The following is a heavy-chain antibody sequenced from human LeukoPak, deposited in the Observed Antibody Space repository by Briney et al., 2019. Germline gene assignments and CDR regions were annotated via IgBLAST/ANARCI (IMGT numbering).Heavy chain of an antibody. V-gene: IGHV4-39*01. D-gene: IGHD3/OR15-3a*01. CDR1: GGSISSSSYY. CDR3: ARHDGLAHYFDY. J-gene: IGHJ4*02. Sequence: PSETLSLTCTVSGGSISSSSYYWGWIRQPPGKGLEWIGSIYYTGNTYYNPSLKSRVTISVDTSKNQFSLKLSSVTAADTAVYYCARHDGLAHYFDYWGQGTLVTVSS. CDR2: IYYTGNT.